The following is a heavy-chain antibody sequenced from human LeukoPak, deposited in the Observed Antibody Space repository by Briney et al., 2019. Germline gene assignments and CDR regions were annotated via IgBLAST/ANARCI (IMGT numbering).Heavy chain of an antibody. CDR1: GFTFSSYW. CDR3: ARVQTFGWDPKFDP. J-gene: IGHJ5*02. D-gene: IGHD1-26*01. Sequence: GGSLRLSCAASGFTFSSYWMHWVRQAPGKGLVWVSRINSDGSSTSYADSVKGRFTISRDNAKNTLYLQMNSLRAEDTALYYCARVQTFGWDPKFDPWGQGTLVTVSS. V-gene: IGHV3-74*01. CDR2: INSDGSST.